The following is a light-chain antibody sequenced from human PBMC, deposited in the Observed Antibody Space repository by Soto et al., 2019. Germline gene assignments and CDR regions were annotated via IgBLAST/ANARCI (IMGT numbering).Light chain of an antibody. CDR3: QQYHNWPPIT. J-gene: IGKJ5*01. CDR1: QRVSSH. Sequence: ETVMTQSPVTLSVSPGDTATLSCRASQRVSSHLAWYQQKPGQAPRLLIYAASTRATGIPVRFSGSGSGTEFTLTISSLQSEDFAVYFCQQYHNWPPITFGQGTRLEIK. V-gene: IGKV3-15*01. CDR2: AAS.